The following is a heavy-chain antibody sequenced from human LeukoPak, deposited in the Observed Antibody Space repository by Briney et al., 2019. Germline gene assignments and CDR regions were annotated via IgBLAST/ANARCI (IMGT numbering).Heavy chain of an antibody. CDR1: GDSISSYY. D-gene: IGHD3-10*01. Sequence: LETLSLTCSVSGDSISSYYWSWIPQPPGKGLECIGHIYYSGRANYNPSLKSRVTISVDPSNNHFSLKQSSVTAADTAVYYCARDPPGAGSYYDYWAQGTLVTVSS. CDR3: ARDPPGAGSYYDY. CDR2: IYYSGRA. V-gene: IGHV4-59*01. J-gene: IGHJ4*02.